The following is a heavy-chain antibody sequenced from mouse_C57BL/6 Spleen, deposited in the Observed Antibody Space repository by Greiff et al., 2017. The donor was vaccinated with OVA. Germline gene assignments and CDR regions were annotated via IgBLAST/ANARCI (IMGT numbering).Heavy chain of an antibody. CDR2: INPNNGGT. J-gene: IGHJ2*01. CDR1: GYTFTDYY. Sequence: VQLQQSGPELVKPGASVKISCKASGYTFTDYYMNWVKQSHGKSLEWIGDINPNNGGTSYNQKFKGKATLTVDKSSSTAYMELRSLTSEDSAVYYCAREGRPGDYWGQGTTLTVSS. V-gene: IGHV1-26*01. D-gene: IGHD1-2*01. CDR3: AREGRPGDY.